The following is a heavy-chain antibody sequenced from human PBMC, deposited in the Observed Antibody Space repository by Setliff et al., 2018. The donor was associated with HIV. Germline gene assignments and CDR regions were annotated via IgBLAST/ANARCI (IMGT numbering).Heavy chain of an antibody. CDR1: GGSFGTFD. Sequence: SVKVSCKASGGSFGTFDISWVRQTPGQGLEWVGEIIPLFGAPNYAQKFQGRVTLTTDESTSAAFMELRSLRSEDTAVYYCAKLTYFGSGSRVPKPGYFYMDVWGQGTTVTVSS. CDR2: IIPLFGAP. CDR3: AKLTYFGSGSRVPKPGYFYMDV. D-gene: IGHD3-10*01. V-gene: IGHV1-69*05. J-gene: IGHJ6*03.